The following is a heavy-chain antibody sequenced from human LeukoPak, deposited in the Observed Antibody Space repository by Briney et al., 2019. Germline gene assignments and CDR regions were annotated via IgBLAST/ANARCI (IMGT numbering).Heavy chain of an antibody. CDR3: AKDRDPGPTYYYDPSAYPLGY. CDR1: GFTFSTYA. V-gene: IGHV3-23*01. CDR2: ISGIGHST. J-gene: IGHJ4*02. D-gene: IGHD3-22*01. Sequence: TGGSLRLSCAASGFTFSTYAMSWVRQAPGKGLEWVSGISGIGHSTYYADSVTGRFTISRDNSKNTLYLQMNSLRADDTAVYYCAKDRDPGPTYYYDPSAYPLGYWGQGTLVTVSS.